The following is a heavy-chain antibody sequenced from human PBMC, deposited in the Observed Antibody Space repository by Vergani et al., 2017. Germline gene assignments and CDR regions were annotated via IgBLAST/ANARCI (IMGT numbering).Heavy chain of an antibody. D-gene: IGHD1-14*01. V-gene: IGHV3-23*01. J-gene: IGHJ5*02. CDR3: ARDLRLLYNRVDP. Sequence: EVHLLESGGGLVQSGESLRLSCAASGFTFSNSAVSWVRQAPGRGLAWVSSISGPGLSTYYADSVKGRFSISRDNSKSTMYLQMNSLRDEDTGVYYCARDLRLLYNRVDPWGQGTLVTVSS. CDR2: ISGPGLST. CDR1: GFTFSNSA.